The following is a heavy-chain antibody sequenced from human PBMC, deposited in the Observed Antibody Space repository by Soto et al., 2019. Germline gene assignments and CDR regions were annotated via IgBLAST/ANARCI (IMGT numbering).Heavy chain of an antibody. J-gene: IGHJ6*02. V-gene: IGHV3-23*01. Sequence: GGSLRLSCAASGFTFSSYAMSWVRQAPGKGLEWVSAISGSGGSTYYADSVKGRFTISRDNSKNTLYLQMNSLRAEDTAVYYCAKDRGYCSSTSCYTVRKEDYYYYYGMAVWGQGTTVTVSS. CDR1: GFTFSSYA. CDR2: ISGSGGST. D-gene: IGHD2-2*02. CDR3: AKDRGYCSSTSCYTVRKEDYYYYYGMAV.